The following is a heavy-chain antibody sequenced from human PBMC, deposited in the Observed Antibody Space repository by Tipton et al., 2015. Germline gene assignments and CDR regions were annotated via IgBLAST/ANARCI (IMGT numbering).Heavy chain of an antibody. CDR2: IDHSGSI. V-gene: IGHV4-4*02. CDR1: GGSISSSNW. J-gene: IGHJ4*02. Sequence: TLSLTCAVSGGSISSSNWWSWVRXPPGKGLEWIGEIDHSGSINSNPSLKSRVTISVDKSKNQFSLNLSSVTAADTAVYYCARGYYFDSRAAYYFDNWGQGTLVTVSS. CDR3: ARGYYFDSRAAYYFDN. D-gene: IGHD3-22*01.